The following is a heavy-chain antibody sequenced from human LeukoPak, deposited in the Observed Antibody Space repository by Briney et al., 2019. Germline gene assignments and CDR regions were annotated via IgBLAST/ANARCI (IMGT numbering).Heavy chain of an antibody. CDR1: GYTFTSYG. CDR2: ISAYNGNT. Sequence: ASVKVSCKASGYTFTSYGISWVRQAPGQGLEWMGWISAYNGNTNYAQKLQGRVTMTTDTSTSTAYMELGSLRSDDTAVYYCARDYHSSRDYYYYYMDVWGKGTTVTVSS. J-gene: IGHJ6*03. CDR3: ARDYHSSRDYYYYYMDV. D-gene: IGHD6-13*01. V-gene: IGHV1-18*01.